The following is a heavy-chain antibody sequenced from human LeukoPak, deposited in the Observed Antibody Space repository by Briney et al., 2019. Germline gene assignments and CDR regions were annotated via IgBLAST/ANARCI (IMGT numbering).Heavy chain of an antibody. D-gene: IGHD6-13*01. V-gene: IGHV4-39*02. CDR2: IYYSGST. J-gene: IGHJ4*02. CDR1: GASITRSTYY. Sequence: SETLSLTCTVSGASITRSTYYWGWIRQPPGKGLEWIGCIYYSGSTYYNPSLKSRVTLSIDTSKSQFSLRLSSVTAADTAVYYCARDYSGIAADWGQGTLVTVSS. CDR3: ARDYSGIAAD.